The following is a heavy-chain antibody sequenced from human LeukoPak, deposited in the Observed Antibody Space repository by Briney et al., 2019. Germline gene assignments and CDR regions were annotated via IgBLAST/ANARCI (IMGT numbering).Heavy chain of an antibody. Sequence: SETLSLTCTVSGGSISSYYWSWIRQPPGKGLEWIGYIYYSGSTNYNPSPKSRVTISVDTSKNQFSLKLSSVTAADTAVYYCARGPTVIYYYYGMDVWGQGTTVTVSS. CDR1: GGSISSYY. CDR3: ARGPTVIYYYYGMDV. J-gene: IGHJ6*02. CDR2: IYYSGST. D-gene: IGHD4-11*01. V-gene: IGHV4-59*01.